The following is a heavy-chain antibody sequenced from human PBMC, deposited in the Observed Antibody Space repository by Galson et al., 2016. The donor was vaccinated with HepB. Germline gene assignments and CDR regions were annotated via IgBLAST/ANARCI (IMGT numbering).Heavy chain of an antibody. J-gene: IGHJ3*02. V-gene: IGHV1-18*04. CDR1: GYTFTRHG. Sequence: SVKVSCKASGYTFTRHGISWVRQAPGQGLEWMGWIATENGYTKYAQRFQGRVTISLDTSKNQFSLKLRSVTAADTAVYYCARLDPPYAFDMWGQGTMVTVSS. CDR2: IATENGYT. D-gene: IGHD3-9*01. CDR3: ARLDPPYAFDM.